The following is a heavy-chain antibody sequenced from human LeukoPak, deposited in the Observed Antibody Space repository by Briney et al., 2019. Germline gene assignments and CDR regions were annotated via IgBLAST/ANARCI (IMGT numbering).Heavy chain of an antibody. CDR2: IIHSGRA. V-gene: IGHV4-34*01. D-gene: IGHD3-16*01. J-gene: IGHJ4*02. Sequence: SETLSLTCAVNGGSFSGYYWTWIRQSPGKGLEWIGEIIHSGRANYSPSLKSRLTLSVDPSMNHFSMRLSSVTAADTAVYYCARGTVLTGYASFDYWGQGALVTVSS. CDR3: ARGTVLTGYASFDY. CDR1: GGSFSGYY.